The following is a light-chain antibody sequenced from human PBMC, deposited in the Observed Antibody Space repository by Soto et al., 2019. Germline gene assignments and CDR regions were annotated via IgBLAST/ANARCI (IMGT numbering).Light chain of an antibody. CDR3: QHYNNWPRT. J-gene: IGKJ1*01. V-gene: IGKV3-15*01. Sequence: EIVMTQSPATLSVSPGERATLSCRASQSVSSNLAWYQQKPGQAPRLLIYGASTRATGIPARFRGSGSVTEFTLTISSLQSEDFAVYYCQHYNNWPRTFGQGTKVEIK. CDR1: QSVSSN. CDR2: GAS.